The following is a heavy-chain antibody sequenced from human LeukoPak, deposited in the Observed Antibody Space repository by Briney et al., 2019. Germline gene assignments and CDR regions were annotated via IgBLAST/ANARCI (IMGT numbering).Heavy chain of an antibody. Sequence: RTGGSLRLSCAASGFTFSGSAMSWVRQAPGEGLEWVSSVSTGSRYTYFADSVKGRFTIFRDDAYNSLYLQMDSLRAEDTAVYYCARESYDSSGYYPRDFDCWGQGTLVTVSS. D-gene: IGHD3-22*01. CDR1: GFTFSGSA. CDR2: VSTGSRYT. J-gene: IGHJ4*02. V-gene: IGHV3-21*01. CDR3: ARESYDSSGYYPRDFDC.